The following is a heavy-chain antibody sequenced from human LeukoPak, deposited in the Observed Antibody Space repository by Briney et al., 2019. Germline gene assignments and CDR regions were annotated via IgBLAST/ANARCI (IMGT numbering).Heavy chain of an antibody. CDR2: INHSGST. Sequence: PSETLSLTCAVYGGSFSGYYWSWIRQPPGKGLEWIGEINHSGSTNYNPSLKSRVTISVDTSKNQFSLKLSSVTAADTAVYYCARGRGYWVSFDYWGQGTLVTVSS. J-gene: IGHJ4*02. CDR1: GGSFSGYY. CDR3: ARGRGYWVSFDY. V-gene: IGHV4-34*01. D-gene: IGHD3-22*01.